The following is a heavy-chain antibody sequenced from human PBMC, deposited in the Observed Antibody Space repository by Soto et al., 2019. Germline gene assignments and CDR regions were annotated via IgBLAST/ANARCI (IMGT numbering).Heavy chain of an antibody. CDR3: AHRPRRFGELLKENNWFDP. CDR1: GFSLSTSGVG. J-gene: IGHJ5*02. D-gene: IGHD3-10*01. V-gene: IGHV2-5*02. Sequence: SGPTLVNPTQTLTLTFTFSGFSLSTSGVGVGWIRQPPGKALEWLALIYWDDDKRYSPSLKSRLTITKDTSKNQVVLTMTNMDPVDTATYYCAHRPRRFGELLKENNWFDPWGQGTLVTVSS. CDR2: IYWDDDK.